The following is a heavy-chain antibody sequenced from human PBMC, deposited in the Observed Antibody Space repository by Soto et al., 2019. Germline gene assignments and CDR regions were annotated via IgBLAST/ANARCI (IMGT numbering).Heavy chain of an antibody. J-gene: IGHJ2*01. CDR3: AKDRVPYSDYGRYFDL. CDR2: ISPDGSTT. Sequence: EVQLVESGGGLVQPGGSLRLSCAASGFTVSTYWMHWVRQDPGKGLMWVSRISPDGSTTTYADPVRGRFTSSRDTAEHTLYLQMNRLRVEDTAVYYCAKDRVPYSDYGRYFDLWGRGTLVTVSS. CDR1: GFTVSTYW. D-gene: IGHD4-17*01. V-gene: IGHV3-74*01.